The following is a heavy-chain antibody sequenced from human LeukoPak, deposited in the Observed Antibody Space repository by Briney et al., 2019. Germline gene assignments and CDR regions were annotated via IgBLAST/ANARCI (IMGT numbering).Heavy chain of an antibody. Sequence: GGSLRLSCAASGFTFRYYYMSWIRQAPGKGLEWVSYISSSGSIIYYADSVKGRFTISRDNAKNSLYLQMNNLSAEDTAVYYCARQPTVHDYWGQGTLVTVSS. CDR2: ISSSGSII. CDR3: ARQPTVHDY. J-gene: IGHJ4*02. V-gene: IGHV3-11*01. D-gene: IGHD4-11*01. CDR1: GFTFRYYY.